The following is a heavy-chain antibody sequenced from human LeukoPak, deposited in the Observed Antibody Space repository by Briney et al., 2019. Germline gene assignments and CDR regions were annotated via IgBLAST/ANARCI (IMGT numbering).Heavy chain of an antibody. CDR3: AKEKESTEIDY. J-gene: IGHJ4*02. CDR2: ISYDGSNK. CDR1: GFTFSSYG. Sequence: QTGGSPRLSCAASGFTFSSYGMHWVRQAPGKGLEWVAVISYDGSNKYYADSVKGRFTISRDNSKNTLYLQMNSLRAEDTAVYYCAKEKESTEIDYWGQGTLVTVSS. V-gene: IGHV3-30*18.